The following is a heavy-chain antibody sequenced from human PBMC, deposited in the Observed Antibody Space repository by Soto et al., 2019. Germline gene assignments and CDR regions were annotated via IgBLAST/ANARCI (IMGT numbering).Heavy chain of an antibody. D-gene: IGHD3-22*01. V-gene: IGHV3-30-3*01. CDR3: ARVVSYYDSSGFPGWYYFDY. J-gene: IGHJ4*02. CDR1: GFTFSSYA. Sequence: GGSLRLSCAASGFTFSSYAMHWVRQAPGKGLEWVAVISYDGSNKYYADSVKGRFTISRDNSKNTLYLQMNSLRAEDTAVYYCARVVSYYDSSGFPGWYYFDYWGQGTLVTVSS. CDR2: ISYDGSNK.